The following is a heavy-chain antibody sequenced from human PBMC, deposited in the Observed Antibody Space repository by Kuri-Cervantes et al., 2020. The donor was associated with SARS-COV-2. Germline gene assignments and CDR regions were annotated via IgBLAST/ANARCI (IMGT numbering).Heavy chain of an antibody. Sequence: GGSLRLSCAASGFTFDDYAMHWVRQAPGKGLEWVSGISWNSGTLAYADSVRGRFTISRDNAKNSLYLQMNSLRAEDTAVYYCVRDGDHWNFDYWGQGNLVNVSS. CDR1: GFTFDDYA. CDR3: VRDGDHWNFDY. D-gene: IGHD1-1*01. V-gene: IGHV3-9*01. J-gene: IGHJ4*02. CDR2: ISWNSGTL.